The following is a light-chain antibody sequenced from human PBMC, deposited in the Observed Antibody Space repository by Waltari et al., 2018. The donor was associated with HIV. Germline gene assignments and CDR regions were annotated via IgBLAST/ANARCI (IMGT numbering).Light chain of an antibody. CDR2: DVS. Sequence: QSALTQPPSATGSPGQSVTISRPGTSSAIGAYHIVTWFQHHPGKAPKLMIFDVSKRPSGVPDRFSGSKSGNTASLTVSGLQAEDEADYYCASHAGSKDVFGGGTKLTVL. CDR3: ASHAGSKDV. V-gene: IGLV2-8*01. CDR1: SSAIGAYHI. J-gene: IGLJ2*01.